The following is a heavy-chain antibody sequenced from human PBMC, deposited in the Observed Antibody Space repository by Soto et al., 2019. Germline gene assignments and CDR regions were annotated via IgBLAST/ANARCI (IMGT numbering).Heavy chain of an antibody. D-gene: IGHD7-27*01. CDR3: ARPNGDPGGLYYFAY. Sequence: GESLRISCKGSGYSFSSYWIGWVRQMPGKGLEWMGIIYPGDSDTRYSPSLQGQVTISADKSISTAYLQWSSLKASDTAMYYCARPNGDPGGLYYFAYWGQGTLVSVSS. CDR2: IYPGDSDT. J-gene: IGHJ4*02. V-gene: IGHV5-51*01. CDR1: GYSFSSYW.